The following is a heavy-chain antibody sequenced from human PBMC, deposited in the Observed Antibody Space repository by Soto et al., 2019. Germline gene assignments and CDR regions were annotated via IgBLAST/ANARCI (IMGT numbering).Heavy chain of an antibody. D-gene: IGHD3-22*01. CDR2: IYYSGST. J-gene: IGHJ4*02. Sequence: PSETLSLTCTFSVVSISSSSYYWGWIRQPPWKGLEWIGSIYYSGSTYYNPSLKSRVTISVDTSKNQFSLKLSSVTAADTAVYYCARHRMGYYDSSGERKYYFGYLGQGTLVIVSS. V-gene: IGHV4-39*01. CDR3: ARHRMGYYDSSGERKYYFGY. CDR1: VVSISSSSYY.